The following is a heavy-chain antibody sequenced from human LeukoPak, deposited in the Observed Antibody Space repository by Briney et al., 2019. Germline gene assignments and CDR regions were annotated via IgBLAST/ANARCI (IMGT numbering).Heavy chain of an antibody. CDR2: IYYSGST. CDR3: ARDSSGYYFDI. J-gene: IGHJ3*02. D-gene: IGHD3-22*01. V-gene: IGHV4-30-4*01. Sequence: SETLSLTCTVSGGSISSGDYYWSWIRQPPGKGLEWIGYIYYSGSTYYNPSLKSRVTISVDTPKNQFSLKLSSVTAADTAVYYCARDSSGYYFDIWGQGTMVTVSS. CDR1: GGSISSGDYY.